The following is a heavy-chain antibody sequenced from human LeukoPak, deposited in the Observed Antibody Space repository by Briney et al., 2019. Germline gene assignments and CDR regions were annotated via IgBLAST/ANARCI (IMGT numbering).Heavy chain of an antibody. CDR2: IYSDGST. CDR1: GFTVSTNY. V-gene: IGHV3-66*01. D-gene: IGHD2-15*01. J-gene: IGHJ4*02. Sequence: GGSLRLSCAASGFTVSTNYMNWVRQAPGKGLEGVSLIYSDGSTYYADSVKGRFTISRDNSKNTLYLQMNSLRAEDTAVYYCARDLGYCSGSTCYVGYFDYWGQGTQVTVSS. CDR3: ARDLGYCSGSTCYVGYFDY.